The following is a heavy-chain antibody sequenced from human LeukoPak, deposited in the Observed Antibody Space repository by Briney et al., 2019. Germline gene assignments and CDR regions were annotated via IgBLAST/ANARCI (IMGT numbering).Heavy chain of an antibody. V-gene: IGHV3-72*01. CDR2: IRKKADSYST. J-gene: IGHJ3*02. D-gene: IGHD3-16*01. CDR1: GFSFSDHY. Sequence: PGGSRRLSCAASGFSFSDHYMDLVRQAPGKGLGWGGRIRKKADSYSTEYAASVKGRFTISRHDSKPSLYMQMNSLKTQDTAVYYCARSDSYAAFDIWGTGKMVTVSS. CDR3: ARSDSYAAFDI.